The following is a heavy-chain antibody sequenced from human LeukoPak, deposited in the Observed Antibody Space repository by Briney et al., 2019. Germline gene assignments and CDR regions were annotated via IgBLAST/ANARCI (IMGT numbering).Heavy chain of an antibody. CDR1: GFTFSSYA. Sequence: GGSLRLSCAASGFTFSSYAMSWVRQAPGKGLEWVSAISGSGGSTYYADSVKGRFTISRDNSKNTLYLQMNSLRAEDTAVYYCAKDVSRTTVTTPDYWGQGTLVIVSS. D-gene: IGHD4-17*01. CDR2: ISGSGGST. J-gene: IGHJ4*02. V-gene: IGHV3-23*01. CDR3: AKDVSRTTVTTPDY.